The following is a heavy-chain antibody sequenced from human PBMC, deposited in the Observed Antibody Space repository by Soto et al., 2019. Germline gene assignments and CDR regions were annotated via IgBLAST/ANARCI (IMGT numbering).Heavy chain of an antibody. CDR1: GGSVSTSDW. D-gene: IGHD3-3*01. CDR2: IYQSGKT. CDR3: ARLTSQGPRFDP. V-gene: IGHV4-4*02. Sequence: QVWLQESGPGLVRPWGTLSLTCSVSGGSVSTSDWWAWVRQPPGKGLQWLGEIYQSGKTNYNPALWSRVTMSVDRSENEFSLKLTSLTAADTAMYYCARLTSQGPRFDPWGQGRLVVVSS. J-gene: IGHJ5*02.